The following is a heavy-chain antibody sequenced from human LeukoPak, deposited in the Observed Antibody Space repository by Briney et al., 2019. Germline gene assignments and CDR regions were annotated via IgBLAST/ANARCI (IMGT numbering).Heavy chain of an antibody. CDR2: IYYSGSN. D-gene: IGHD2-15*01. CDR1: VRSLSRYY. Sequence: AETLSLTCTVSVRSLSRYYLSWIRQPPGKGVEWIWYIYYSGSNNHHPSLQSRIHISVDTFKDQFSLKLSSVTAADTAVHYCASLYCSGGSCWFDPWGQGTLVTVSS. CDR3: ASLYCSGGSCWFDP. V-gene: IGHV4-59*01. J-gene: IGHJ5*02.